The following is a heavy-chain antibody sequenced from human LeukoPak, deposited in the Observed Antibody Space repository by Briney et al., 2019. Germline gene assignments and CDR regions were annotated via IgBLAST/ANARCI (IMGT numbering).Heavy chain of an antibody. J-gene: IGHJ5*02. CDR1: GFTFSSYG. Sequence: GGSLRLSCAASGFTFSSYGMHWVRQAPGKGLEWVAVIWYDGSNKYYADSVKGRFTISRDNSKNTLYLQMNSLRAEDTAVYYCARDQAAAGGLDPWGQGTLVTVSS. D-gene: IGHD6-13*01. CDR3: ARDQAAAGGLDP. CDR2: IWYDGSNK. V-gene: IGHV3-33*01.